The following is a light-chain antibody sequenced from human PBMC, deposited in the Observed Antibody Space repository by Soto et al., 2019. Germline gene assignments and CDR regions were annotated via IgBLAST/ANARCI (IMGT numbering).Light chain of an antibody. CDR2: GAS. J-gene: IGKJ5*01. Sequence: EIVLTQSPATLSLSPGERATLSCRASQSVSNFLAWYQQKPGQAPRLLIYGASTRATGIPARFSGSGSGTEFTLTISSLQPEDFATYYCQQSYSTPITLGQGTRLEIK. V-gene: IGKV3-11*01. CDR3: QQSYSTPIT. CDR1: QSVSNF.